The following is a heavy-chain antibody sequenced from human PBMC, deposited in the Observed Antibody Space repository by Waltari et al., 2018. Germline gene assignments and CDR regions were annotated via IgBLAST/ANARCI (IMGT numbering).Heavy chain of an antibody. J-gene: IGHJ6*03. CDR3: AREAPNYYYYMDV. CDR2: IGGNDGSI. V-gene: IGHV3-21*02. CDR1: CFRFNSYS. Sequence: VQLVESAGGLFKAGWCRRLCCVAGCFRFNSYSMNWGRQAPGKGLEWVASIGGNDGSIYYADSVKGRFTVSRDNAKNSLFLQMDSLRGDDTALYYCAREAPNYYYYMDVWGKGTTLTVS.